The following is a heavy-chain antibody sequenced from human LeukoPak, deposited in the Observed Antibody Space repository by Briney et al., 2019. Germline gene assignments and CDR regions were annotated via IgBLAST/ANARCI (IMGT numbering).Heavy chain of an antibody. Sequence: PGGSLRLSCAASGFTFSRYSMNWVRQAPGKGLVWVSRINSDGSSTSYADSVKGRFTISRDNAKNTLYLQMNSLRAEDTAVYYCASETSGTYYYYYMDVWGKGTTVTVSS. J-gene: IGHJ6*03. CDR1: GFTFSRYS. CDR2: INSDGSST. V-gene: IGHV3-74*01. D-gene: IGHD1-1*01. CDR3: ASETSGTYYYYYMDV.